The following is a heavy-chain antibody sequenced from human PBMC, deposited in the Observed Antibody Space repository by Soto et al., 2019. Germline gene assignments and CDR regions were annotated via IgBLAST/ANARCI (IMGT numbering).Heavy chain of an antibody. V-gene: IGHV3-30-3*01. CDR3: ARARRVAAQYYFDY. D-gene: IGHD6-13*01. J-gene: IGHJ4*02. CDR2: ISYDGSNK. Sequence: QTGGSLRLSCAASGFTFSSYAMHWVRQAPGKGLEWVAVISYDGSNKYYADSVKGRFTISRDNSKNTLYLQMNSLRAEDTAVYYCARARRVAAQYYFDYWGQGTLVTVSS. CDR1: GFTFSSYA.